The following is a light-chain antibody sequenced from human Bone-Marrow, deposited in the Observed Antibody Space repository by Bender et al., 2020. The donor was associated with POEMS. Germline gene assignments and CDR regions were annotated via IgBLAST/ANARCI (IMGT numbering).Light chain of an antibody. V-gene: IGLV3-1*01. CDR1: ELGNKF. Sequence: SFELTQAPSVSVSPGQTARIPCSADELGNKFVSWYQQKPGQSPVLVIYQDSKRSSGTPERFSGSSSASTATLTISGTQAVDEADYYCQTWDSRTLVFGTGTKVTVL. CDR2: QDS. J-gene: IGLJ1*01. CDR3: QTWDSRTLV.